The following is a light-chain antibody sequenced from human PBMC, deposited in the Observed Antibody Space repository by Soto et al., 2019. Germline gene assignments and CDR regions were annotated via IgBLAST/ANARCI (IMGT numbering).Light chain of an antibody. J-gene: IGKJ5*01. CDR2: AAS. V-gene: IGKV1-9*01. CDR3: QQLNSYPTIT. Sequence: IQLTQSPSSLSASVGDRVTITCRASQGMSSYLAWYQQKPGKAPKLLIYAASTLQRGVPSRFSGSGYGTDFTLTTSSLQPEDFASNYCQQLNSYPTITFGQGTRQEI. CDR1: QGMSSY.